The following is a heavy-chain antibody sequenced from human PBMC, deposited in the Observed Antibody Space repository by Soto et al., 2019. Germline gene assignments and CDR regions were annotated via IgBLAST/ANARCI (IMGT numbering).Heavy chain of an antibody. J-gene: IGHJ6*02. V-gene: IGHV3-48*01. CDR1: GFTFSSYR. CDR3: ARDYDTWSV. Sequence: PGGSLRLSCAASGFTFSSYRVNWVRQAPGKGLEWISYISSSSSTIYYADSVKGRFTISRDNAKNSLYLQMNSLRAEDTAVYYCARDYDTWSVWGQGTTVTVSS. D-gene: IGHD3-3*01. CDR2: ISSSSSTI.